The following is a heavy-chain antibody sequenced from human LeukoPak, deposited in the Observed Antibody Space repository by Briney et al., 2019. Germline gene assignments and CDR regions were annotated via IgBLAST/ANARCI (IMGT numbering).Heavy chain of an antibody. D-gene: IGHD6-13*01. V-gene: IGHV1-18*01. CDR2: ISAYNGNT. Sequence: ASVKVSCKASGYTCTSYGISWVRQAPGQGLEGMGWISAYNGNTNYAQKLQGRVTMTTDTSTSTAYMELRSLRSDDTAVYYCARGSSSWYVYWFDPWGQGTLVTVSS. CDR1: GYTCTSYG. CDR3: ARGSSSWYVYWFDP. J-gene: IGHJ5*02.